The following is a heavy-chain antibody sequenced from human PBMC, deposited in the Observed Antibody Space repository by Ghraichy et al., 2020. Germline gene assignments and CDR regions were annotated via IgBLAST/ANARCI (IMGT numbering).Heavy chain of an antibody. CDR1: GLTFSNDY. CDR3: SIIAMKTEEGVLEP. CDR2: IKSKADGGTP. V-gene: IGHV3-15*01. D-gene: IGHD2/OR15-2a*01. Sequence: GGSLRLSCAASGLTFSNDYMTWVRQAPGKALEWVCRIKSKADGGTPDYAAPVKGRFTISRDDSASELYLQMDSLKGDDTVIYYCSIIAMKTEEGVLEPWGGGTQVTVSS. J-gene: IGHJ5*02.